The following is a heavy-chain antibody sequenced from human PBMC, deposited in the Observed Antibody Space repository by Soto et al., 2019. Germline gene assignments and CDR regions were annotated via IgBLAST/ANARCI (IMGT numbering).Heavy chain of an antibody. CDR3: AKTYSSGRGYFDY. Sequence: QVQLQESGPGLVKPSQTLSLTCTFSGGSISSGGYYWSWIRQHPGKGLEWIGYIHYSGSTSYNPSLKSRVTISVDTSKNQFSLKLSSVTAADTAVYYCAKTYSSGRGYFDYWGQGTLVTVSS. V-gene: IGHV4-31*03. CDR2: IHYSGST. CDR1: GGSISSGGYY. J-gene: IGHJ4*02. D-gene: IGHD6-19*01.